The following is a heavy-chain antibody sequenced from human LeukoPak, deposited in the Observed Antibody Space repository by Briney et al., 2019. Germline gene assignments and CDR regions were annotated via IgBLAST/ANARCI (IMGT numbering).Heavy chain of an antibody. CDR2: INHSGST. D-gene: IGHD6-19*01. V-gene: IGHV4-34*03. CDR3: MGIRGYGSDYYYYYMDV. CDR1: GESFSGYY. Sequence: PSETLSLTCAVYGESFSGYYWSWIRQPPGKGLEWIGEINHSGSTNYNPSLKSRVTISVDKSKNQFSLKVTSVTAADTAVYFCMGIRGYGSDYYYYYMDVWGEGTTVTVSS. J-gene: IGHJ6*03.